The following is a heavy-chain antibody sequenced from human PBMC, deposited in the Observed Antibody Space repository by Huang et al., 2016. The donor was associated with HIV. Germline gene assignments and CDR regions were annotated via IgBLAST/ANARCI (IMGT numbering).Heavy chain of an antibody. CDR2: IYYSGSD. Sequence: QLQLQESGPGLVKPSEILSLTCTVSGGSIRSDNYYWGWIRPPPGKGLEWIGSIYYSGSDYDNRSLKMRVQRTVDTSKNQFSLKMRSVTAADTAVYYCARLPGSITMIRGVITDPYWGQGTLVTVSS. J-gene: IGHJ4*02. V-gene: IGHV4-39*01. CDR1: GGSIRSDNYY. D-gene: IGHD3-10*01. CDR3: ARLPGSITMIRGVITDPY.